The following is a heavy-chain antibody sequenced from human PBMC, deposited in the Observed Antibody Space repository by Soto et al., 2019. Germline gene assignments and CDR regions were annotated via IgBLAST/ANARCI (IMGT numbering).Heavy chain of an antibody. CDR2: INHSGST. V-gene: IGHV4-34*01. CDR3: ARAHYYGSGSRGWYFDY. CDR1: GGSFSGYF. J-gene: IGHJ4*02. D-gene: IGHD3-10*01. Sequence: PSETLSLTCAVYGGSFSGYFWSWIRQPPGKGLEWIGEINHSGSTNYNPSLKSRVTISVDTSKNQFSLKLSSVTAADTAVYYCARAHYYGSGSRGWYFDYWGQGTLVTVS.